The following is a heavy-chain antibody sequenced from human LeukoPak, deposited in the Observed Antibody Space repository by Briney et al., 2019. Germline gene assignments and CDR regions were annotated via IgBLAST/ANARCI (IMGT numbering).Heavy chain of an antibody. D-gene: IGHD3-10*01. CDR3: ARLSYYYGSGSYALGY. J-gene: IGHJ4*02. Sequence: GESLKIPCKGSGYSFTSYWISWVRQMPGKGLEWMGRIDPSDSYTNYSPSFQGHVTISADKSISTAYLQWSSLKASDTAMYYCARLSYYYGSGSYALGYWGQGTLVTVSS. CDR2: IDPSDSYT. CDR1: GYSFTSYW. V-gene: IGHV5-10-1*01.